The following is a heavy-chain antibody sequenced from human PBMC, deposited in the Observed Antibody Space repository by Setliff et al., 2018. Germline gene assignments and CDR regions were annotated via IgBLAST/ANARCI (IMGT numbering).Heavy chain of an antibody. J-gene: IGHJ4*02. CDR3: ARMTGFCSSGSCYSFDD. CDR2: IYTTWST. Sequence: SETLSLTCTVSGGSVGNSYYYWNWVRQPAGKGLEWIGRIYTTWSTNYNPSLRSRVSISLDTSKSQFFLKLNSVTASDTAVYYCARMTGFCSSGSCYSFDDWGQGALVTVSS. CDR1: GGSVGNSYYY. V-gene: IGHV4-61*02. D-gene: IGHD2-15*01.